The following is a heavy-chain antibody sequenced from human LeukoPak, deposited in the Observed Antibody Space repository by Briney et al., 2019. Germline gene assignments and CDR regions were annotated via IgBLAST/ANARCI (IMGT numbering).Heavy chain of an antibody. Sequence: GGSLRLSCAAYGFTFSSYSMNWVRQAPGKGLEWVSSISSSSSYIYYADSVKGRFTISRDNAKNSLYLQMNSLRAEDTAVYYCARDLGLGATHAFDIWGQGTMVTVSS. V-gene: IGHV3-21*01. CDR2: ISSSSSYI. CDR1: GFTFSSYS. D-gene: IGHD1-26*01. CDR3: ARDLGLGATHAFDI. J-gene: IGHJ3*02.